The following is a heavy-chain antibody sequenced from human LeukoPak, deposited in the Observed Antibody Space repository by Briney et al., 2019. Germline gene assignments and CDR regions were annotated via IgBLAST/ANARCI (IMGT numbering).Heavy chain of an antibody. CDR2: IYYSGST. CDR1: GGSISSYY. CDR3: ARGGYYGSGNDFRFDP. D-gene: IGHD3-10*01. Sequence: SETLSLTCTVSGGSISSYYWTWIRQPPGKGLEWIGYIYYSGSTNYNPSLKSRVTISVDTSKNQFSLKLNSVTAADTAVYYCARGGYYGSGNDFRFDPWGQGTLVTVSS. J-gene: IGHJ5*02. V-gene: IGHV4-59*01.